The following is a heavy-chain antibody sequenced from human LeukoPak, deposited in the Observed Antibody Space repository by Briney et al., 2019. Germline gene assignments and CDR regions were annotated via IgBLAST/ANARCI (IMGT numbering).Heavy chain of an antibody. V-gene: IGHV1-18*01. D-gene: IGHD3-9*01. Sequence: ASVKVSCKASGYTFTSYGISWVRQAPGQGLEWMGWISGYNGNTNYAQRLQGRVTMTTDTSTSTAYMELSSLRSEDTAVYYCAQSFDWLLSFDYWGQGTLVTVSS. CDR1: GYTFTSYG. J-gene: IGHJ4*02. CDR3: AQSFDWLLSFDY. CDR2: ISGYNGNT.